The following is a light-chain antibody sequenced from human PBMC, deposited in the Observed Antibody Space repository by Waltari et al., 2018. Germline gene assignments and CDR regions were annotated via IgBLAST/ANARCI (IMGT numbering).Light chain of an antibody. J-gene: IGLJ2*01. CDR2: DVN. Sequence: QSALTQPRSVSGSPGQSVTISCTGTRSDVGYYNYVSWYQQLPGKAPKLMIYDVNERPSGVPDRFSGSKSGTTASLTISGLQAEDEADYYCCSYAGSYLRVFGGGTKLTVL. V-gene: IGLV2-11*01. CDR1: RSDVGYYNY. CDR3: CSYAGSYLRV.